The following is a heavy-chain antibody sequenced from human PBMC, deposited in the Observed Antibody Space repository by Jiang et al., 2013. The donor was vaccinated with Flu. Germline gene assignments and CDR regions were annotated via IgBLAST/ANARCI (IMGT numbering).Heavy chain of an antibody. D-gene: IGHD3-22*01. V-gene: IGHV1-18*01. CDR3: ARGPYHYDSTGYFYYYYGMDV. CDR1: GYTFTSYG. J-gene: IGHJ6*02. Sequence: GAEVKKPGASVKVSCKASGYTFTSYGISWVRQAPGQGLEWMGWISAYNGNTNYAQKLQGRVTMTTDTSTSTAYMEMRSLRSDDTAVYYCARGPYHYDSTGYFYYYYGMDVWGQGTTVTVSS. CDR2: ISAYNGNT.